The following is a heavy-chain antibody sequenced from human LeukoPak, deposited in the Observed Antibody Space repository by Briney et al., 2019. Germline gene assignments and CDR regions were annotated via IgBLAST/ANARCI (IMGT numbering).Heavy chain of an antibody. V-gene: IGHV3-49*04. J-gene: IGHJ3*02. CDR3: TRDNYYDSSGYYYVGAFDI. Sequence: GRSLRLSCAASGFTFSSYAMSWVRQAPGKGLEWVGFIRSKAYGGTTEYAASVKGRFTISRDDSKSIAYLQMNSLKTEDTAVYYCTRDNYYDSSGYYYVGAFDIWGQGTMVTVSS. D-gene: IGHD3-22*01. CDR1: GFTFSSYA. CDR2: IRSKAYGGTT.